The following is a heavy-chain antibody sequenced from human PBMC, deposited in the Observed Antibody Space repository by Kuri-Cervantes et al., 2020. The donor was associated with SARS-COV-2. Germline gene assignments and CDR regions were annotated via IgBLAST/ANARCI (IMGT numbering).Heavy chain of an antibody. CDR3: ARDSSITPRDFDY. Sequence: GGSLRLACAASGFTFSSYGMHWVRQAPGKGLEWVAVIWYDGSNKYYADSVKGRFTISRDNSKNTLYLQMNSLRAEDTAVYYCARDSSITPRDFDYWGQGTLVTVSS. CDR1: GFTFSSYG. J-gene: IGHJ4*02. CDR2: IWYDGSNK. V-gene: IGHV3-33*01. D-gene: IGHD6-13*01.